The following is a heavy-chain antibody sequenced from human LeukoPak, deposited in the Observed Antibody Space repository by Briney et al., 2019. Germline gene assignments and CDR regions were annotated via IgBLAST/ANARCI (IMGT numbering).Heavy chain of an antibody. CDR1: GGSFSGYY. V-gene: IGHV3-15*01. CDR3: TTDMGVLLWFGELFSDY. D-gene: IGHD3-10*01. J-gene: IGHJ4*02. CDR2: IKSKTDGGTT. Sequence: ETLSLTCAVYGGSFSGYYWSWVRQAPGKGLEWVGRIKSKTDGGTTDYAAPVKGRFTISRDDSKNTLYLQMNSLKTEDTAVYYCTTDMGVLLWFGELFSDYWGQGTLVTVSS.